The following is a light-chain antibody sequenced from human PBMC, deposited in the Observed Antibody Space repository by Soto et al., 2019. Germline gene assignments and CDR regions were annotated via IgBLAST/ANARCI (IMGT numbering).Light chain of an antibody. CDR3: QQYNDWPPLT. Sequence: IVMTQSPSTLSVSPGDRATLSCRASQSVTTNLAWYQLKPGKTPRLLIYDASTRAIGVPARFSGTGSGTDFILAISSLQSDDFAIYYCQQYNDWPPLTFGGGTKVEIK. CDR1: QSVTTN. CDR2: DAS. V-gene: IGKV3-15*01. J-gene: IGKJ4*01.